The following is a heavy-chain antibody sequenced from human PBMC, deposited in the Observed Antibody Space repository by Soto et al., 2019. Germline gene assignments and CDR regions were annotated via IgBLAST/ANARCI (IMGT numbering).Heavy chain of an antibody. CDR3: AKDEGYYYGSGKFDP. Sequence: EVRLLESGGGLVQPGGSLRLSCAASGFSFSSYAMSWVRQAPGKGLEWVSSISGSGGSTYYADSVKGRFTISRDNSKNTLYLEMNSLRAEDTAVYYCAKDEGYYYGSGKFDPWGQGTLVTVSS. D-gene: IGHD3-10*01. V-gene: IGHV3-23*01. J-gene: IGHJ5*02. CDR2: ISGSGGST. CDR1: GFSFSSYA.